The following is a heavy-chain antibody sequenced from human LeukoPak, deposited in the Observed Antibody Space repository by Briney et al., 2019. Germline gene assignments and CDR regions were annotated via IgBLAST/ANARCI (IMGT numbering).Heavy chain of an antibody. CDR3: RAEGSYGSSSFDY. D-gene: IGHD5-18*01. CDR2: IYYSWST. J-gene: IGHJ4*02. V-gene: IGHV4-59*12. Sequence: SETLSLTCTVSGGSIYAYYWNCVRQPAGKGLEGIGYIYYSWSTNYNPSLKSRVTISVDTSKNQFSLKLSSVTAADTAVYYCRAEGSYGSSSFDYWGQGTLVTVSS. CDR1: GGSIYAYY.